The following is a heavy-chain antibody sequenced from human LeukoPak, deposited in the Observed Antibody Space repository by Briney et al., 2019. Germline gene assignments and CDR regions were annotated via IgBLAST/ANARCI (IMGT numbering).Heavy chain of an antibody. CDR3: ARDQTPEYYDSSGYYQFDY. Sequence: ASVKVSYKASGYTFTSCGISRVRQAPGQGLEWMGWISAYNGNTNYAQKLQGRVTMTTDTSTSTAYMELRSLRSDDTAVYYCARDQTPEYYDSSGYYQFDYWGQGTLVTVSS. CDR2: ISAYNGNT. D-gene: IGHD3-22*01. CDR1: GYTFTSCG. J-gene: IGHJ4*02. V-gene: IGHV1-18*01.